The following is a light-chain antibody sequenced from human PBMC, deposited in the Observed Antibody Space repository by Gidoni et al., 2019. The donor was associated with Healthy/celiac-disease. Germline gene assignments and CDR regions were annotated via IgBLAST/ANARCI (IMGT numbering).Light chain of an antibody. J-gene: IGKJ4*01. Sequence: EIALTQSPATLSLSPGERATLSCRASQSVSSDLAWYQQKPGQAPRLLIYDASNRATGSQARCSGSGSGTDFTLTSSSLEPEDFAVYYCQQRSSWPQVTFGGGTKVEIK. CDR1: QSVSSD. CDR2: DAS. V-gene: IGKV3-11*01. CDR3: QQRSSWPQVT.